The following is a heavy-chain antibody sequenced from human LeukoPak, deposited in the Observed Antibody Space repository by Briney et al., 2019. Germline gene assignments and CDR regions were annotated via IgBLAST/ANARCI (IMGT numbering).Heavy chain of an antibody. V-gene: IGHV1-46*01. CDR3: ARDPSSGYSPYYYYYMDV. CDR1: GYTFTSYY. CDR2: INPSGGST. Sequence: GASVKVSCKASGYTFTSYYMHWVRQAPGQGLEWMGIINPSGGSTSYAQKFQGRVTMTRDTFTSTVYMELSSLRSEDTAVYYCARDPSSGYSPYYYYYMDVWGKGTTVTVSS. J-gene: IGHJ6*03. D-gene: IGHD3-22*01.